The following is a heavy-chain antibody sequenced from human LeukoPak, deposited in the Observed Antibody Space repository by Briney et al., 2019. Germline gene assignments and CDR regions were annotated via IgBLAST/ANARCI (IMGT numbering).Heavy chain of an antibody. J-gene: IGHJ4*02. D-gene: IGHD4-23*01. CDR3: ARGSNSVAY. V-gene: IGHV4-34*01. Sequence: PSETLSLTCAVYGVSFSDSYWSWIRQPPGEGLEWIGEINHDGTTNYNPSLKSRVTILVDTSKNQFSLNLSSVTAADTAVYYCARGSNSVAYWGQGTLVTVSP. CDR1: GVSFSDSY. CDR2: INHDGTT.